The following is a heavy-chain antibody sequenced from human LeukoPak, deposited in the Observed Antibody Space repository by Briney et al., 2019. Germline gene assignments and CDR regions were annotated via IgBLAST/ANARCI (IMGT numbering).Heavy chain of an antibody. CDR2: ISGSGGST. D-gene: IGHD3-10*02. CDR1: AFTFSSYS. V-gene: IGHV3-23*01. J-gene: IGHJ4*02. Sequence: GGSLRLSCAASAFTFSSYSMHWVRQAPGKGLEWVSAISGSGGSTYYADSVKGRFTISRDSGRKSVYLQMNSLTTDDTAFYFCAKELDTMFFDYWGQGALVTVSS. CDR3: AKELDTMFFDY.